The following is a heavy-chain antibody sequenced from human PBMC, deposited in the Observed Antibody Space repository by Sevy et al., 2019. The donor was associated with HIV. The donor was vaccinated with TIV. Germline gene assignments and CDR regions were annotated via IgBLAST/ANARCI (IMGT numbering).Heavy chain of an antibody. J-gene: IGHJ4*02. CDR3: ARVPTYYYGSATYFES. Sequence: ASVKVSCKASGYTFASEGISWVRQAPGQGLEWMGWIGAYNGNENSARKLQGRVTMTTDTPTGTAYMELSSLRSDDTAIYYCARVPTYYYGSATYFESWGQGTLVTVSS. V-gene: IGHV1-18*01. D-gene: IGHD3-10*01. CDR2: IGAYNGNE. CDR1: GYTFASEG.